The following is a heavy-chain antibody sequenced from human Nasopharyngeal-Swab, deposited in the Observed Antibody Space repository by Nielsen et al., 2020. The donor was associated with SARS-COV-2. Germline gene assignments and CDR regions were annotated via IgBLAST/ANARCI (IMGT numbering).Heavy chain of an antibody. J-gene: IGHJ4*02. CDR1: GFTFSSYG. CDR2: ISYDGSNK. D-gene: IGHD5-24*01. V-gene: IGHV3-30*03. Sequence: GESLKISCAASGFTFSSYGMHWVRQAPGKGLEWVAVISYDGSNKYYVDSVKGRFTISRDNSKNTLYLQMNSLRAEDTAVYYCARDGYNYFDYWGQGTLVTVSS. CDR3: ARDGYNYFDY.